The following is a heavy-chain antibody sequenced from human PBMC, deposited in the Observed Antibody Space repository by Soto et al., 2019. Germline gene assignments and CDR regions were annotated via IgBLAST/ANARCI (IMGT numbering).Heavy chain of an antibody. J-gene: IGHJ4*02. CDR3: ARGGWYNDY. Sequence: SETLSLTCTVSGDAIGGYYWSWIRQPPGKGLEWIGYIYYSGSTSYHPSLKSRVTMSVDTSKNQFSLKMRSVTAADTAVYFCARGGWYNDYWGQGTLVTVSS. CDR2: IYYSGST. D-gene: IGHD6-19*01. CDR1: GDAIGGYY. V-gene: IGHV4-59*01.